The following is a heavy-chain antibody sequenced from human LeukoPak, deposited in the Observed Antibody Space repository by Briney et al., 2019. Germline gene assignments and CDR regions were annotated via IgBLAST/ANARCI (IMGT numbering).Heavy chain of an antibody. CDR1: GFTFRLFG. J-gene: IGHJ4*02. V-gene: IGHV3-30*02. D-gene: IGHD2-21*02. CDR2: IRFDGSNT. CDR3: AKVKTDILIPDS. Sequence: GGSLRLSCAASGFTFRLFGMHWVRQAPGKGLEWVSFIRFDGSNTYHADSVKGRFTISRDNCKNTLYLQMNSLTSEDTAVYYCAKVKTDILIPDSWGQGTLVTVSS.